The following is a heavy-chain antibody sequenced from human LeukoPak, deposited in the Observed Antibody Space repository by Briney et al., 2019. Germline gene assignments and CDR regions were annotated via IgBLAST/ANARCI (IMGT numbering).Heavy chain of an antibody. CDR3: ARDRSREPGRATYYYYYMDV. CDR1: GGSISSGNYY. CDR2: IYTSGST. V-gene: IGHV4-61*02. D-gene: IGHD1-26*01. Sequence: SQTLSLTCTVSGGSISSGNYYWSWIRQPAGKGLEWIGRIYTSGSTNYNPSLKSRVTMSVDTSKNQFSLKLSSVTAADTAMYYCARDRSREPGRATYYYYYMDVWGKGTTVTISS. J-gene: IGHJ6*03.